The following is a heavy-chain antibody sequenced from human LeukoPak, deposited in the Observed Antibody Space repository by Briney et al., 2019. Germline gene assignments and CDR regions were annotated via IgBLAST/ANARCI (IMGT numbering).Heavy chain of an antibody. CDR3: ARGNYSRLILTGYFLRTIFDY. Sequence: KSSETLSLTCTVSGGSISSSSYYWGWIRQPPGKGLEWIGEINHSGSTNYNPSLKSRVTISVDTSKNQFSLKLSSVTAADTAVYYCARGNYSRLILTGYFLRTIFDYWGQGTLVTVSS. CDR2: INHSGST. J-gene: IGHJ4*02. V-gene: IGHV4-39*07. D-gene: IGHD3-9*01. CDR1: GGSISSSSYY.